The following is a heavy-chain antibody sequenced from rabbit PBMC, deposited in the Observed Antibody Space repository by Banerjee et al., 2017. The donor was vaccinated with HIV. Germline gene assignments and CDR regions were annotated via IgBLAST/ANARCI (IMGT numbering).Heavy chain of an antibody. D-gene: IGHD1-1*01. J-gene: IGHJ4*01. Sequence: QEQLVESGGGLVQPEGSLTLTCTASGFSFSSTYYMCWVRQAPGKGLELIACIYAGSSGSTYYASWAKGRFTISKTSSTTVTLQMTSLTAADTATYFCARKYANNDYYDLWGPGTLVPS. CDR1: GFSFSSTYY. V-gene: IGHV1S45*01. CDR3: ARKYANNDYYDL. CDR2: IYAGSSGST.